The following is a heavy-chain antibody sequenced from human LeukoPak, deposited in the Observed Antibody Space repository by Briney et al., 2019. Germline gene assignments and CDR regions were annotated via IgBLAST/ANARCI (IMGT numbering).Heavy chain of an antibody. V-gene: IGHV3-21*01. J-gene: IGHJ4*02. CDR2: ISSSSSYI. Sequence: GGSLRLSCAASGFTFSSYSMNWVRQALGKGLEWVSSISSSSSYIYYADSVKGRFTISRDNAKNSLYLQMNSLRAEDTAVYYCVGWGISGITNHWGQGTLVTVSS. CDR1: GFTFSSYS. CDR3: VGWGISGITNH. D-gene: IGHD1-7*01.